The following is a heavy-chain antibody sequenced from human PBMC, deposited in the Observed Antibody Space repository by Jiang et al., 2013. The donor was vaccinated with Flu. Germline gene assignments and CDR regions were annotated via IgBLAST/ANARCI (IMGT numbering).Heavy chain of an antibody. CDR2: IYYSGNT. CDR3: ARLLAFFWSGD. D-gene: IGHD3-3*01. Sequence: SSDSYYWGWIRQPPGKGLEWIGSIYYSGNTYYNPSLKSRVTISVDTSKNQFSLKVNSVTAADTAVYYCARLLAFFWSGDWGQGTLVTVSS. J-gene: IGHJ4*02. CDR1: SSDSYY. V-gene: IGHV4-39*07.